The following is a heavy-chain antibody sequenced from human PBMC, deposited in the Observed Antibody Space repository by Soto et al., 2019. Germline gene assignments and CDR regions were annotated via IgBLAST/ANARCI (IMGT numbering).Heavy chain of an antibody. D-gene: IGHD3-10*01. CDR2: ISGSDGKT. V-gene: IGHV3-23*01. CDR1: GFSVGSYA. CDR3: ERRSYLDY. Sequence: GSLRLSCAASGFSVGSYALIWVRQAPGKGLEWVSTISGSDGKTFYADSVKGRFSISRDTSQNTLYLQMNSLRADDTAIYYCERRSYLDYWGQGTRVTVSS. J-gene: IGHJ4*02.